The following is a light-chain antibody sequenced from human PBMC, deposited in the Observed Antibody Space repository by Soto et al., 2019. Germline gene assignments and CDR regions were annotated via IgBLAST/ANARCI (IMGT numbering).Light chain of an antibody. CDR1: QTISSW. CDR2: DAS. V-gene: IGKV1-5*01. J-gene: IGKJ1*01. CDR3: QQYYNYST. Sequence: IQMTQSPSTLYASVGDRVTITCRASQTISSWLAWYRQKPGKAPDLLIYDASKLQSGVPASFSGSESGTEFTLTIASLQPDDFATYYCQQYYNYSTFGQGTKVDIK.